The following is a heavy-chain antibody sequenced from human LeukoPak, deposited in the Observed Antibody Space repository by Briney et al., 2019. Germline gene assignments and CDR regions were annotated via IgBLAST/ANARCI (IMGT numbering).Heavy chain of an antibody. Sequence: PGGSLRLSCAASGFTFSSYSMNWVRQAPGKGLEWVSSISSSSSYIYYADSVKGRFTISRDNAKNSLYLQMNSLRAEDTAVYYCARGITMIVVAPGYWGQETLVTVSS. CDR1: GFTFSSYS. CDR3: ARGITMIVVAPGY. J-gene: IGHJ4*02. D-gene: IGHD3-22*01. V-gene: IGHV3-21*01. CDR2: ISSSSSYI.